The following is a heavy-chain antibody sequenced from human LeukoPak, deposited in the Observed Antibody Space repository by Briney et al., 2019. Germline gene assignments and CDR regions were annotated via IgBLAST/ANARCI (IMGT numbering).Heavy chain of an antibody. J-gene: IGHJ6*03. Sequence: PGGSLRLSCAASGFTFSNFAIHWVRQAPGKGLEWVSYISSSSSTIYYADSVKGRFTISRDNAKNSLYLQMNSLRAEDTAVYYCARDGLVGQYPMDVWGKGTTVTVSS. V-gene: IGHV3-48*01. CDR3: ARDGLVGQYPMDV. CDR1: GFTFSNFA. D-gene: IGHD2-15*01. CDR2: ISSSSSTI.